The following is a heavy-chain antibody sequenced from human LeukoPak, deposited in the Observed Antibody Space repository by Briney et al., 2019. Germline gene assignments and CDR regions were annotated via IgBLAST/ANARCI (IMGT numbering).Heavy chain of an antibody. Sequence: PGRSLRLSCAASGFTFSSYGMHWVRQAPGKGLEWVAVIWHDGSNKYYADSVKGRFTISRDNSKNTLYLQMNSLRAEDTAVYYCARERFLYGDYSRFALFDYWGQGTLVTVSS. J-gene: IGHJ4*02. CDR2: IWHDGSNK. CDR1: GFTFSSYG. CDR3: ARERFLYGDYSRFALFDY. D-gene: IGHD4-17*01. V-gene: IGHV3-33*01.